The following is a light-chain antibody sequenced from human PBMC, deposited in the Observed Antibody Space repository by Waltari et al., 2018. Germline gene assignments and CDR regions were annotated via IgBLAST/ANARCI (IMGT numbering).Light chain of an antibody. CDR3: SSYTSSSTLYV. CDR1: SSDVGGYNY. J-gene: IGLJ1*01. CDR2: EVS. V-gene: IGLV2-14*01. Sequence: QSALTQPASVSGYPGQSITISCTGTSSDVGGYNYVSWYQQHPGKAPKLMIYEVSNRPSGLSNRISGSKSGNTATLTLFGLQAEDEADYYCSSYTSSSTLYVFGTGTKVTVL.